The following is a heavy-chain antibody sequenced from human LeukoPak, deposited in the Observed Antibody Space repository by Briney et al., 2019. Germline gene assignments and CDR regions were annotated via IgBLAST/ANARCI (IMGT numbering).Heavy chain of an antibody. CDR3: ARDLGDFWSGYYPLFWY. CDR2: ISSSSSYI. Sequence: GGSLRLSCAASGYTFSSYSMNWVRQAPGKGLEWVSSISSSSSYIYYADSVKGRFTISRDNAKNSLYLQMNSLRAEDTAVYYCARDLGDFWSGYYPLFWYWGQGTLVTVSS. V-gene: IGHV3-21*01. CDR1: GYTFSSYS. J-gene: IGHJ4*02. D-gene: IGHD3-3*01.